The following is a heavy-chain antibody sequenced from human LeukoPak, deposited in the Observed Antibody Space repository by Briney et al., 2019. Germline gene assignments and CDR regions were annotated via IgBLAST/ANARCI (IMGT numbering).Heavy chain of an antibody. J-gene: IGHJ6*02. Sequence: SETLSLTCTVSGGSINTYYWSWIRQPPGKGLEWIGYIYCSGSTDYNPSLKSRVTISLDTSKNQFSLRLSSVTAADTAVYYCAGSYNNAGYFYYGMDVWDQGTTVTVSS. CDR1: GGSINTYY. CDR2: IYCSGST. CDR3: AGSYNNAGYFYYGMDV. V-gene: IGHV4-4*09. D-gene: IGHD1-26*01.